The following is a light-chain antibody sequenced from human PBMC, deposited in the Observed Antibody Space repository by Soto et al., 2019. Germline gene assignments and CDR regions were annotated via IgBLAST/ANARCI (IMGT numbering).Light chain of an antibody. J-gene: IGKJ1*01. CDR3: QQYNNWTRT. Sequence: EIVMTQSPATLSVSPGERATLSCRASQSVSSNLAWYQQKPGQAPRILIYGASTRATGIPARFSGSGSGTEFNLTISSLQSEDFAVYECQQYNNWTRTFGQGTKVDIK. V-gene: IGKV3-15*01. CDR1: QSVSSN. CDR2: GAS.